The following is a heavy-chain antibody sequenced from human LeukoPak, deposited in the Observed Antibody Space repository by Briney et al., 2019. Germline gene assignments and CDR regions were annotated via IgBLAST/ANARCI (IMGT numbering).Heavy chain of an antibody. CDR3: ARVTTGGYYNC. D-gene: IGHD3-22*01. J-gene: IGHJ4*02. CDR2: IYTTGST. CDR1: GGSISSGTYY. Sequence: SETLSLTSTVSGGSISSGTYYWTWIRQPAGKGLEWIGRIYTTGSTNYNPSLKSRVTMSTDTSKNQFSLKLSSVTAADTAVYYCARVTTGGYYNCWGQGTLVTVSS. V-gene: IGHV4-61*02.